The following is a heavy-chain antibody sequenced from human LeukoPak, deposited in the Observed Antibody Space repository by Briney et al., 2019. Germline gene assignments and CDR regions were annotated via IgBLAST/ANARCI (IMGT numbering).Heavy chain of an antibody. CDR3: AKDPKRFYDSSGYYFDY. CDR1: GFTFSGYS. D-gene: IGHD3-22*01. Sequence: GGSLRLSCTASGFTFSGYSMNWIRQAPGKGLEWVSSFGTRSTSIYHAGSVKGRFAISRDNAKNSLYLQMNSLRAEDTAVYYCAKDPKRFYDSSGYYFDYWGQGTLVTVSS. CDR2: FGTRSTSI. V-gene: IGHV3-21*04. J-gene: IGHJ4*02.